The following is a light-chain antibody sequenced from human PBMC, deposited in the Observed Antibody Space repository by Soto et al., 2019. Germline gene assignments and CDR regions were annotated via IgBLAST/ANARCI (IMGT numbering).Light chain of an antibody. CDR1: QSVGSN. CDR2: EAF. CDR3: QQYHNWPLWT. J-gene: IGKJ1*01. Sequence: EIVMTQSPATLSVSPGERATLSCRASQSVGSNLAWYQQTPGQAPRLLIYEAFTRATGIPARFSGSGPRTEFTLTISSLQSEDFAVYFFQQYHNWPLWTFGQGTKVDIK. V-gene: IGKV3-15*01.